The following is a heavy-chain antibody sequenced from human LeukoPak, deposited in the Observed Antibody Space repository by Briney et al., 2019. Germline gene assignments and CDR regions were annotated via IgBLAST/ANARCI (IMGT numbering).Heavy chain of an antibody. CDR3: ARERGSFDY. CDR1: GFTFNTYW. D-gene: IGHD2/OR15-2a*01. Sequence: GGSLRLSCAASGFTFNTYWMSWVRQAPGKGLEWVANIKQDGSEKYYVDSVTGRFTISRDNSKNTLYLQMNSLRAADTAVYYCARERGSFDYWGQGTLVTVSS. J-gene: IGHJ4*02. V-gene: IGHV3-7*01. CDR2: IKQDGSEK.